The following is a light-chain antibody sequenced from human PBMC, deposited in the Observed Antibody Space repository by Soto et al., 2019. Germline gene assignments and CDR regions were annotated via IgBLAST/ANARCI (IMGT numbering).Light chain of an antibody. CDR2: GAS. Sequence: EIVLTQSPGTLSLSPGERATLSCRASQSVSSSCLAWYQQKPGQAPRLLIYGASSRATGIPDRFSGSGSGTDFTLTISSLEPEDFAVYYCQQYGSSPGTFGQGTKVEIK. V-gene: IGKV3-20*01. CDR1: QSVSSSC. CDR3: QQYGSSPGT. J-gene: IGKJ1*01.